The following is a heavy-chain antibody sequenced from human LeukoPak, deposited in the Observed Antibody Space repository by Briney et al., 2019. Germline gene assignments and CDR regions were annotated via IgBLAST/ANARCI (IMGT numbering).Heavy chain of an antibody. CDR2: ITSSSTYI. CDR3: ARGAYSSSSEGYYFDY. Sequence: GGSLRLSCAASGFTFTSYTMNWVRQASGEGLEWVSSITSSSTYIYYADSVKGRFTISRDNAKNSLYLQMNSLRAEDTAVYYCARGAYSSSSEGYYFDYWGQGTLVTVSS. D-gene: IGHD6-6*01. V-gene: IGHV3-21*01. J-gene: IGHJ4*02. CDR1: GFTFTSYT.